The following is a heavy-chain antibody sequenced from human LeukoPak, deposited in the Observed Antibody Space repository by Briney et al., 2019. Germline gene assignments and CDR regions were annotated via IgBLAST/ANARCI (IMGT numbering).Heavy chain of an antibody. CDR3: ARENTAAAAFDY. D-gene: IGHD6-13*01. CDR1: GGSISSSSYY. Sequence: SETLSLTCTVSGGSISSSSYYWGWIRQPPGKGLEWIGNIYYSGSTYYNPSLKSRVTISVATSKNQFSLKLSSVTAADTAVYYCARENTAAAAFDYWGQGTMVTVSS. V-gene: IGHV4-39*07. CDR2: IYYSGST. J-gene: IGHJ4*02.